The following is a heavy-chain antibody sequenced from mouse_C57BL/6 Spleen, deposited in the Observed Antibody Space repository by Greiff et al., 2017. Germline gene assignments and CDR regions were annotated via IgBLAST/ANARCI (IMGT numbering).Heavy chain of an antibody. CDR3: ARLGEGSY. J-gene: IGHJ2*01. D-gene: IGHD4-1*01. CDR2: SHPTSGST. V-gene: IGHV1-64*01. Sequence: QVQLQQPGAELVKPGASVQLSCKASGYTFTSYWMHWVKQRPGQGLEWIGMSHPTSGSTNYNEKFKGKATLTADKSSSTAYMELRSLTSEDSAVYFCARLGEGSYWVQGTTLTVSS. CDR1: GYTFTSYW.